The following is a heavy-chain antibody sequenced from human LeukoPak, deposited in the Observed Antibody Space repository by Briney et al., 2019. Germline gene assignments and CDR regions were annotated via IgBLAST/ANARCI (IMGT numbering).Heavy chain of an antibody. CDR1: GYTFTSYG. CDR3: ARDLSLYCSSTSCYEGLDY. CDR2: ISAYNGNT. Sequence: ASVKVSCKASGYTFTSYGISWVRQAPGQGLEWMGWISAYNGNTNYAQKLQGRVTMTTDTSTSTAYMELRSLRSDDTAVYYCARDLSLYCSSTSCYEGLDYWGQGTLVTVSS. D-gene: IGHD2-2*01. J-gene: IGHJ4*02. V-gene: IGHV1-18*01.